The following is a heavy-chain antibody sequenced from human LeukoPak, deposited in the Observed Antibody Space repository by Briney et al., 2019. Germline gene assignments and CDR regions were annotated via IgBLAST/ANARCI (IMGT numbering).Heavy chain of an antibody. Sequence: GGSLRLSCAASGFTFDDYTMHWVRQAPGKGLEWVSLISWDGGSTYYADSVKGRFTISRDNSKNSLYLQMNSPRTEDTALYYCAKGPTMPGNSGYFQHWGQGTLVTVSS. CDR2: ISWDGGST. CDR1: GFTFDDYT. J-gene: IGHJ1*01. V-gene: IGHV3-43*01. CDR3: AKGPTMPGNSGYFQH. D-gene: IGHD4-23*01.